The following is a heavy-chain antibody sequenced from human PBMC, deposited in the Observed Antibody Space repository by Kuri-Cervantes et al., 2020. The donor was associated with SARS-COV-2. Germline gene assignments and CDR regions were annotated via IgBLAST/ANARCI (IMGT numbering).Heavy chain of an antibody. CDR3: ARGLVSYFDY. Sequence: SETLSLTCAVYGGSFSGYYWSWIRQPPGKGLEWIGEINHSGSTNYNPSLKSRVTISVDTSKNQFSLKLSSVTAADTAVYDCARGLVSYFDYWGQGTLVNRLL. D-gene: IGHD6-6*01. V-gene: IGHV4-34*01. CDR2: INHSGST. J-gene: IGHJ4*02. CDR1: GGSFSGYY.